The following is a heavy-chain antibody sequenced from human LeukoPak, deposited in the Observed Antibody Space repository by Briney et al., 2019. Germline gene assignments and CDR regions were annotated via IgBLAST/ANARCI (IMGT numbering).Heavy chain of an antibody. CDR1: GFTFSSYS. D-gene: IGHD6-6*01. V-gene: IGHV3-21*01. Sequence: GGSLRLSCAASGFTFSSYSMNWVRQAPGKGLEWVSSISSSSSYIYYADSVKGRFTISRDNAKNSLYLQMNSLRAEDTAVYYCARVLYSSSSGFDYWGQGTLVTFSS. CDR2: ISSSSSYI. J-gene: IGHJ4*02. CDR3: ARVLYSSSSGFDY.